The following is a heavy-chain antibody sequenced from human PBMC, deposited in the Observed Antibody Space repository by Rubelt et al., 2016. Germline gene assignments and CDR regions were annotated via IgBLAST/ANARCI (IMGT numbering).Heavy chain of an antibody. CDR2: INPNSGGT. CDR3: AREGDYYYGMDV. J-gene: IGHJ6*02. V-gene: IGHV1-2*06. CDR1: GYTFTGYY. Sequence: QVQLVQSGAEVKKPGASVKVSCKASGYTFTGYYMHWVRQAPGQGLEWMGRINPNSGGTNYAQEFEGRVPMTRDTSSSTAYMELSRLRSDDTAVYYCAREGDYYYGMDVWGQGTTVTVSS. D-gene: IGHD3-16*01.